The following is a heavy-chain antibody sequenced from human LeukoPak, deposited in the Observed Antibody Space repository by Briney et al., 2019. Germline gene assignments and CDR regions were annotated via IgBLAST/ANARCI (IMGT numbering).Heavy chain of an antibody. Sequence: GGSLRLSCEASGFTFNTYSMNWARQAPGKGLEWVSSIDSSGGYMFYADSVKGRFTISRDNAKNSLYLQMNSLRGEDTALYYCARDGRVLYYYDSSGPRDAFDIWGQGTMVTVSS. CDR2: IDSSGGYM. CDR3: ARDGRVLYYYDSSGPRDAFDI. J-gene: IGHJ3*02. D-gene: IGHD3-22*01. CDR1: GFTFNTYS. V-gene: IGHV3-21*04.